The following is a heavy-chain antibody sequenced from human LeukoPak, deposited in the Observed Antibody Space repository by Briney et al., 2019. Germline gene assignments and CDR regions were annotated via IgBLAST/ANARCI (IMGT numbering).Heavy chain of an antibody. CDR2: ISAYNGNT. CDR3: ARGGSSEAFDI. Sequence: ASVKVSCKGSGYSFTSYGIIWVRQAPGQGLEWVGWISAYNGNTNYAQKLQGRVTMTTDTSTSTAYMELRSLRSDDTAVYFCARGGSSEAFDIWGQGTMVTVSS. CDR1: GYSFTSYG. J-gene: IGHJ3*02. V-gene: IGHV1-18*01. D-gene: IGHD3-10*01.